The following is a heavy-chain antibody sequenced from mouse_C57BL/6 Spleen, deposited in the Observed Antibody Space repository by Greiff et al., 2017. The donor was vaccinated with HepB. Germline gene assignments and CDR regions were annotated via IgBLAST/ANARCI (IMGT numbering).Heavy chain of an antibody. CDR3: ARDTPTVNYFDY. CDR1: GFTFSSYA. D-gene: IGHD1-1*01. Sequence: EVKLEESGGGLVKPGGSLKLSCAASGFTFSSYAMSWVRQTPEKRLEWVATISDGGSYTYYPDNVKGRFTISRDNAKNNLYLQMSHLKSEDTAMYYCARDTPTVNYFDYWGQGTTLTVSS. CDR2: ISDGGSYT. V-gene: IGHV5-4*01. J-gene: IGHJ2*01.